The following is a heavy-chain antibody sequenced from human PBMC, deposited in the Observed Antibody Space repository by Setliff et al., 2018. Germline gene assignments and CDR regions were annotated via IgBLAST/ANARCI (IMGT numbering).Heavy chain of an antibody. Sequence: GGSLRLSCAASGFTFTSHGMHWVRQAPGKGLEWVAFIRQDGNNKYYRDSVRGRFTISGDNSKTTLFLQMNNLRPEDTGIYYCAKDRPQGVNGRSLDYWGRGALVTVSS. J-gene: IGHJ4*02. CDR1: GFTFTSHG. V-gene: IGHV3-30*02. D-gene: IGHD3-10*01. CDR3: AKDRPQGVNGRSLDY. CDR2: IRQDGNNK.